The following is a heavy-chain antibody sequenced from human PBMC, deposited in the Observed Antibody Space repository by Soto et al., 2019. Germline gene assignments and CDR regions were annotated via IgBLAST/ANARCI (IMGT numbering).Heavy chain of an antibody. CDR2: IYYSETT. D-gene: IGHD5-18*01. V-gene: IGHV4-59*01. Sequence: PSETLSLTCTVSGDSISGYYWSWIRQPPGKGLEWIAYIYYSETTNYNPSLKSRVTMSVDTSKNQFSLKLSSVTAADTAVYYCDRKMVNGGGGVDVWGQGTTVTVSS. CDR1: GDSISGYY. CDR3: DRKMVNGGGGVDV. J-gene: IGHJ6*02.